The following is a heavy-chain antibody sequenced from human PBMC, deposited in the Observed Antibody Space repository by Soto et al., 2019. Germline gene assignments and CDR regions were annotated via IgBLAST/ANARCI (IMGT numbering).Heavy chain of an antibody. CDR1: GFTFSSYW. V-gene: IGHV3-74*01. Sequence: TGGSLRLSCAASGFTFSSYWMHWVRQAPGKGLVWVSRINSDGSSTSYAGSVKGRFTISRDNAKNTLYLQMNSLRAEDTAVYYCARDGEYYDFWSGYYSGYDYWGQGTLVTVSS. J-gene: IGHJ4*02. D-gene: IGHD3-3*01. CDR3: ARDGEYYDFWSGYYSGYDY. CDR2: INSDGSST.